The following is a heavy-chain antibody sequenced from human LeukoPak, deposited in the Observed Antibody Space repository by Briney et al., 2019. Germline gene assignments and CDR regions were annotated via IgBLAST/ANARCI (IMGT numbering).Heavy chain of an antibody. D-gene: IGHD6-19*01. CDR2: IKQDGSKK. Sequence: GGSLRLSCVASGFPFSSYWMTWVRQAPGKGLEWVANIKQDGSKKSYVDSVKGRFTISRDNAKNSLYLQMNSLRAEDTAVFHCARGRAVTGSTVIDYWGQGTLVTVSS. CDR3: ARGRAVTGSTVIDY. CDR1: GFPFSSYW. J-gene: IGHJ4*02. V-gene: IGHV3-7*01.